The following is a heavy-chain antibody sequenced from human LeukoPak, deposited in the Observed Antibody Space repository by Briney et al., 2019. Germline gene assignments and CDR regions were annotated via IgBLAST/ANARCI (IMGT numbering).Heavy chain of an antibody. Sequence: PSETLSLTCTVSGGSISGYHWNWIRQPPGKGLEWIGYKYYSGTTRPNPSLGSQVTILIDTSNNQFSLRLNSVTAADTAVYYCSRLGHCNSDHCLDDYWGQGTLVTVPS. D-gene: IGHD2/OR15-2a*01. CDR2: KYYSGTT. CDR1: GGSISGYH. CDR3: SRLGHCNSDHCLDDY. V-gene: IGHV4-59*08. J-gene: IGHJ4*02.